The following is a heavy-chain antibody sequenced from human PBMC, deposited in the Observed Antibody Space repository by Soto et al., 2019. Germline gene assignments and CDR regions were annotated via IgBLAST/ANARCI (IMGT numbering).Heavy chain of an antibody. CDR2: IRVHNGNT. Sequence: ASVKVSFKASGYNFINYGISWLRQAPGQGLEWMGWIRVHNGNTNYAQNLQGRVTMTTDTSTSTAYMELRSLRSDDTAVYYCVRDLDGSGSYYTGYWGPGTLVTVSS. D-gene: IGHD3-10*01. CDR1: GYNFINYG. CDR3: VRDLDGSGSYYTGY. V-gene: IGHV1-18*01. J-gene: IGHJ4*02.